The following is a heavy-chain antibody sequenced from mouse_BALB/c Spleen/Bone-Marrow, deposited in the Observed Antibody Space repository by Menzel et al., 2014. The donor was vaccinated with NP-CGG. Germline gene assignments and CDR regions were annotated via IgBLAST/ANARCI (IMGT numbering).Heavy chain of an antibody. CDR2: INSNGGST. CDR3: ARDSNDY. CDR1: GFTFSSYG. J-gene: IGHJ2*01. Sequence: EVQVVESGGGLVQPGGSLKLSCAASGFTFSSYGMSWVRQTPDKRLELVATINSNGGSTYYPDSVKGRFTISRDNAKNTLYPQMSSLKSEDTAMYYCARDSNDYWGQGTTLTVSS. V-gene: IGHV5-6-3*01.